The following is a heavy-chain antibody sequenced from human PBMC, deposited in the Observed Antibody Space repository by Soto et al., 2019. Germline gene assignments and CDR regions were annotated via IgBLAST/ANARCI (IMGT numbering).Heavy chain of an antibody. V-gene: IGHV3-33*01. CDR1: GCTFSSYG. CDR2: IWYDGSNK. Sequence: GGSLRLSCAASGCTFSSYGMHWVRQAPGKGLEWVAVIWYDGSNKYYADSVKGRFTISRDNSKNTLYLQMNSLRAEDTAVFYCASDGRYVRGAPHYYYYYMDVWGKGTTVTVSS. J-gene: IGHJ6*03. D-gene: IGHD3-16*01. CDR3: ASDGRYVRGAPHYYYYYMDV.